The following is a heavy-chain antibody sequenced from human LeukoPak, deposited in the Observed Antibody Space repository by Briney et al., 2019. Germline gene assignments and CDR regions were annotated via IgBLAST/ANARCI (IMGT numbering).Heavy chain of an antibody. J-gene: IGHJ4*02. Sequence: ASVKVSCKAPGYTFTGYYMHWVRQAPGQGLEWMGWINPNSGGTNYAQKFQGRVTMTRDTSISTAYMELSRLRSDDTAVYYCARFHGNMFSFDYWGQGTLVTVSS. CDR2: INPNSGGT. D-gene: IGHD3-10*02. V-gene: IGHV1-2*02. CDR1: GYTFTGYY. CDR3: ARFHGNMFSFDY.